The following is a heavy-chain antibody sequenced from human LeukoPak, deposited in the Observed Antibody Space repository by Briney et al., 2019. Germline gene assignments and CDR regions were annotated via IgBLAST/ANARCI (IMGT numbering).Heavy chain of an antibody. CDR3: AKDQYTSGWSPFDS. CDR2: ISGGGVTT. D-gene: IGHD6-19*01. V-gene: IGHV3-23*01. Sequence: GGSLRLSCAATGFTFSNYWMSWVRQTPGKGLEWVSTISGGGVTTYYADSVKGRFTISRDNSKSTLYLQMNSLGADDTAVYYCAKDQYTSGWSPFDSWGQGTLVTVSS. CDR1: GFTFSNYW. J-gene: IGHJ5*01.